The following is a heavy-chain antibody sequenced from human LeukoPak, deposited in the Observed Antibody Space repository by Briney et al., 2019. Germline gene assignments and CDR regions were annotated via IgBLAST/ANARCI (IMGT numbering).Heavy chain of an antibody. J-gene: IGHJ3*02. Sequence: PSETLSLTCAVYGGSFSGYYWSWVRHPPGKGLEWIGEINHSGSTNNNPSLKSRVTISVDTSKNQFSLKLSSVTAADTAVYYCARASAFDIWGQGTMVTVSS. CDR3: ARASAFDI. CDR1: GGSFSGYY. V-gene: IGHV4-34*01. CDR2: INHSGST.